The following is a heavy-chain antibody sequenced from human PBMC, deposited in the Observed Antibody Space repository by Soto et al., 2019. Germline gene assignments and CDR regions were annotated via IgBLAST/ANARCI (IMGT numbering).Heavy chain of an antibody. V-gene: IGHV4-59*01. D-gene: IGHD4-17*01. CDR2: IFYSGNT. CDR3: ARDSGYGDPFDY. J-gene: IGHJ4*02. Sequence: SETLSLTCTVSGGYISSYYWSWIRQPPGKGLEWIGYIFYSGNTNYNPSLRSRVTISVDTSKNQFSLKLSSVTATDTAVYYCARDSGYGDPFDYWGQGTPVTVSS. CDR1: GGYISSYY.